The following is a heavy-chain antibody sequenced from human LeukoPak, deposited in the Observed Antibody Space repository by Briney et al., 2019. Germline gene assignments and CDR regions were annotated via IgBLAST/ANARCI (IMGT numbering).Heavy chain of an antibody. D-gene: IGHD1-14*01. V-gene: IGHV4-38-2*01. Sequence: PSETLSLTCAVSGYSISSGYYWGWIRQPPGKGLEWIGSIYHSGSTYYNPSLKSRVTISVDTSKNQFSLKLSSVTSADTAMHDCARHPTTAGRSYYYYYMDVWGKGTTVTVSS. CDR3: ARHPTTAGRSYYYYYMDV. CDR2: IYHSGST. CDR1: GYSISSGYY. J-gene: IGHJ6*03.